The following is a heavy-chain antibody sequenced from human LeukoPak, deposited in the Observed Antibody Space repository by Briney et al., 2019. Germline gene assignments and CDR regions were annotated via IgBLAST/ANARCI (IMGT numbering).Heavy chain of an antibody. J-gene: IGHJ3*02. V-gene: IGHV3-48*01. Sequence: GGSLRLSCAASGFTFSSYGMSWVRQAPGKGLEWVSYISSSSSTIYYADSVKGRFTISRDNAKNSLYLQMNSLRAEDTAVYYCARDQKWGGNPYAFDIWGQGTMVTVSS. CDR2: ISSSSSTI. D-gene: IGHD4-23*01. CDR3: ARDQKWGGNPYAFDI. CDR1: GFTFSSYG.